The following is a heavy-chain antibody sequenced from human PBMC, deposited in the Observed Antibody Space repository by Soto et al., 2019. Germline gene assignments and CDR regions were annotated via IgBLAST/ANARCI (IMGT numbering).Heavy chain of an antibody. J-gene: IGHJ3*02. Sequence: GGSLRLSCAASGFTFSSYSMNWVRQAPGKGLEWVSYISSSSSTIYYADSVKGRFTISRDNAKNSLYLQMNSLRAEDTAVYYCARDEWGDYGDYGGAFDIWGQGTMVTVSS. CDR2: ISSSSSTI. CDR3: ARDEWGDYGDYGGAFDI. D-gene: IGHD4-17*01. CDR1: GFTFSSYS. V-gene: IGHV3-48*01.